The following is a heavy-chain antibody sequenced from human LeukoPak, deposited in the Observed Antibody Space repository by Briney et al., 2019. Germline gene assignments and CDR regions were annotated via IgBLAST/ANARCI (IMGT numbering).Heavy chain of an antibody. CDR3: ANEIRPNDY. V-gene: IGHV3-23*01. CDR2: ISISGSET. Sequence: GGSLRLSCAASGFDFSSHAMTWARQAPGEGGEWVAAISISGSETYYAESVKGRFTISSDTFQNTLYLQMNRLRAEDTALYYCANEIRPNDYWGQGTQVTVSS. J-gene: IGHJ4*02. CDR1: GFDFSSHA.